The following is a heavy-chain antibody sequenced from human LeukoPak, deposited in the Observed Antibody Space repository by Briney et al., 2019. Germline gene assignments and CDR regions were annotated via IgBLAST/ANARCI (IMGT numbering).Heavy chain of an antibody. J-gene: IGHJ6*02. CDR2: ISSSSSYI. V-gene: IGHV3-21*01. CDR3: ASRSSRSRGRYYYGMDV. D-gene: IGHD6-13*01. Sequence: PGGSLRLSCAASGFTFSSYSMNWVRQAPGKGLEWVSSISSSSSYIYYADSVKGRFTISRDNAKNSLYLQMNSLRAEDTAVYYCASRSSRSRGRYYYGMDVWGQGTTATVSS. CDR1: GFTFSSYS.